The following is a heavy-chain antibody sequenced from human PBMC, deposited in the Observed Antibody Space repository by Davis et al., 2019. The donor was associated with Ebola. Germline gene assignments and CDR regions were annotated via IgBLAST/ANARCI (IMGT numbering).Heavy chain of an antibody. CDR1: GYIFTSYI. Sequence: AASVKVSCKASGYIFTSYIITWVRRAPGQGFEWMGWISAYTGNLNYAQKFQGRVTMTRDTSTSTAYMELRSLRSDDTAVYYCARGPGDSSGYYYFYWGQGTLVTVSS. CDR3: ARGPGDSSGYYYFY. V-gene: IGHV1-18*04. J-gene: IGHJ4*02. CDR2: ISAYTGNL. D-gene: IGHD3-22*01.